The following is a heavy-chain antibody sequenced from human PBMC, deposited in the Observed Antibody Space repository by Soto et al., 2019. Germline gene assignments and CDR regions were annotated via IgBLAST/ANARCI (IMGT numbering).Heavy chain of an antibody. Sequence: GGSLRLSCVASGFSFSNYGMHWVRQAPGKGLEWVAFVSSDGNNKYYAESVKGRFTISRDNAKNTLYLQVDRLTVDDTAVYYCAKDRVIQLLPIWPDPWGQGTLVTVSS. J-gene: IGHJ5*02. D-gene: IGHD2-2*01. CDR2: VSSDGNNK. V-gene: IGHV3-30*18. CDR3: AKDRVIQLLPIWPDP. CDR1: GFSFSNYG.